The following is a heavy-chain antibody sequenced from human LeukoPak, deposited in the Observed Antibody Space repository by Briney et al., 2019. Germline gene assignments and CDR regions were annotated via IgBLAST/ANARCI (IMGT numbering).Heavy chain of an antibody. Sequence: SGTLSLTCAVYGGSFSGYYWSWIRQPPGKGLEWIGEINHSGSTNYNPSLKSRVTISVDTSKNQFSLKLSSVTAADTAVYYCAREIVVVPYGYNWFDPWGQGTLVTVSS. J-gene: IGHJ5*02. CDR2: INHSGST. CDR1: GGSFSGYY. V-gene: IGHV4-34*01. D-gene: IGHD3-22*01. CDR3: AREIVVVPYGYNWFDP.